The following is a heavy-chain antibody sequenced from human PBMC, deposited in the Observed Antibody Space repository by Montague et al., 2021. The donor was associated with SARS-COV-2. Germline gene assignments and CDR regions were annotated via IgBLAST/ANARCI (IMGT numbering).Heavy chain of an antibody. CDR1: GGSFSSHF. CDR2: INSNGGT. CDR3: ARATSVRGAVSWFDP. V-gene: IGHV4-59*11. J-gene: IGHJ5*02. Sequence: SETLSLTCAVSGGSFSSHFWSFIRQPPGKGLEWIGYINSNGGTNYNPSLRSRLTMSVDTSKNQFSLQLRSMTPADTAVYFCARATSVRGAVSWFDPWGQGILVTVSS. D-gene: IGHD3-10*01.